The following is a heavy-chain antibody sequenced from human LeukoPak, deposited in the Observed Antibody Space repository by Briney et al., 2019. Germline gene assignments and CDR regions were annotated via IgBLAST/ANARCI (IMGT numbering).Heavy chain of an antibody. CDR1: GLTFRTYW. CDR2: INQGGSET. Sequence: PGGSLRLSCAAYGLTFRTYWMSWVRQASGKGLEWVASINQGGSETYYVESVKGRFTISRDNAMNSFFLQMNSLRAEDTAVYYCARLIGDRTIYDYWGQGTLVTVSS. V-gene: IGHV3-7*01. CDR3: ARLIGDRTIYDY. J-gene: IGHJ4*02. D-gene: IGHD6-6*01.